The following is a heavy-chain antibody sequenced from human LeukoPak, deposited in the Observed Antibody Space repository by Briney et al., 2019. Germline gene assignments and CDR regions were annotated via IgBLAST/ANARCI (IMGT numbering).Heavy chain of an antibody. V-gene: IGHV4-4*07. CDR3: AKIFGSWKFDY. J-gene: IGHJ4*02. D-gene: IGHD6-13*01. Sequence: SETLSLTCTVSGDSISSSSWSWIRQPAGKGLEWIGRIYTSRSTNYNPSLKSRVTMSVDTSKNQFSLKLSSVTAADTAVYYCAKIFGSWKFDYWGQGTLVTVSS. CDR2: IYTSRST. CDR1: GDSISSSS.